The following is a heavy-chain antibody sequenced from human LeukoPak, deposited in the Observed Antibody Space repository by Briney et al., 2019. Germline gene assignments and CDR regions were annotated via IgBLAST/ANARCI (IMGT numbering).Heavy chain of an antibody. Sequence: SETLSLTCTVSGYSISSGYYWSWIRQPPGKGLEWIGYFYYTGSTKYNPSLKSRVTISVDTSKNQFSLKLRSVTAADTAVYYCARSYGSGSYFDYWGQGTLVTVSS. D-gene: IGHD3-10*01. CDR1: GYSISSGYY. CDR2: FYYTGST. V-gene: IGHV4-61*01. CDR3: ARSYGSGSYFDY. J-gene: IGHJ4*02.